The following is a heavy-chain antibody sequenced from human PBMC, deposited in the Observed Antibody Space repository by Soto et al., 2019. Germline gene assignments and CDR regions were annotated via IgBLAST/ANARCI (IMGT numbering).Heavy chain of an antibody. V-gene: IGHV3-11*04. D-gene: IGHD3-22*01. Sequence: GGSLRLSCAASGFTFSDYYMNWVRQAPGKGLEWVSSISSSSTIYYADSVKGRFTISRDNAKNSLYLQMNSLRAEDTAVYYCERDGYYYDSSGHTAPYYFDYWGQGTLVTVSS. J-gene: IGHJ4*02. CDR2: ISSSSTI. CDR1: GFTFSDYY. CDR3: ERDGYYYDSSGHTAPYYFDY.